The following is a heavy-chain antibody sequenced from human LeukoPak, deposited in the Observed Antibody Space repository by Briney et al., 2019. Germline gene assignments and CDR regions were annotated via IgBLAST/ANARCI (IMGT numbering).Heavy chain of an antibody. Sequence: SETLSLTCTVSGGSVSSSNYYWSWIRQPPGKGLEWIGYIFYSGSTNYNPSLKSRVIISVDKSKNQFSLKLSSVTAADSAVYYCARTNSGSYFSRLDFDYWGQGTLVTVSS. CDR2: IFYSGST. J-gene: IGHJ4*02. D-gene: IGHD1-26*01. CDR3: ARTNSGSYFSRLDFDY. CDR1: GGSVSSSNYY. V-gene: IGHV4-61*05.